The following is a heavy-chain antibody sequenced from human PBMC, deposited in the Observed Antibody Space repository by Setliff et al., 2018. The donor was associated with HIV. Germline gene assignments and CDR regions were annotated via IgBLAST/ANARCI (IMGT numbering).Heavy chain of an antibody. CDR2: INPSGGST. Sequence: ASVKVSCKASGYTFTSYYMQWVRQAPGQGLEWMGIINPSGGSTNYAQKFQGRVTMTRDTSTSTVYMELSSLRSEDTAVYYCAKEGYDYVWGSYRSYYMDVWGKGTTVTAP. V-gene: IGHV1-46*01. J-gene: IGHJ6*03. CDR3: AKEGYDYVWGSYRSYYMDV. D-gene: IGHD3-16*02. CDR1: GYTFTSYY.